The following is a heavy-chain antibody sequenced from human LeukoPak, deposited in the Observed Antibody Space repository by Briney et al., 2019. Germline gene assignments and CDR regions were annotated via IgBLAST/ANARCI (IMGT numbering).Heavy chain of an antibody. J-gene: IGHJ4*02. D-gene: IGHD3-22*01. CDR1: GGSFSGYY. V-gene: IGHV4-34*01. CDR2: INHSGST. Sequence: SETLSLTCAVYGGSFSGYYWSWIRQPPGKGLEWIGEINHSGSTNYNPSLKGRVTISVDTSKNQFSLKLSSVTAADTAVYYCARASYYYDSSGPRWGQGTLVTVSS. CDR3: ARASYYYDSSGPR.